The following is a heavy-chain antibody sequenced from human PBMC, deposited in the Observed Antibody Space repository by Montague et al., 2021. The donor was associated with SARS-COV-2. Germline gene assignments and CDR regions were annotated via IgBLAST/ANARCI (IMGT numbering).Heavy chain of an antibody. J-gene: IGHJ4*01. CDR2: IYTNGDT. V-gene: IGHV4-4*07. D-gene: IGHD2/OR15-2a*01. Sequence: SETLSLTCTVSGASMSGYHWSWIRRPAGKALEWIGRIYTNGDTTYNPSLKSRLTMSVDTSERQFSLKMTSVSASDTDIYHYARGREYYYHPFDYWGHGNLVTVSS. CDR1: GASMSGYH. CDR3: ARGREYYYHPFDY.